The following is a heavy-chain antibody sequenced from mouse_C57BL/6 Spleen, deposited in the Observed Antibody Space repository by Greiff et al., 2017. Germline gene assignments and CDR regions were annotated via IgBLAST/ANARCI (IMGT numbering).Heavy chain of an antibody. D-gene: IGHD1-1*01. V-gene: IGHV1-82*01. CDR1: GYAFSSSW. Sequence: QVQLHQSGPELVKPGASVKISCKASGYAFSSSWMNWVKQRPGKGLEWIGRIYPGDGDTNYNGKFKGKATLTADKSSSTAYMQLSSLTSEDSAVYFCARGVVATGGYYFDYWGQGTTLTVSS. J-gene: IGHJ2*01. CDR2: IYPGDGDT. CDR3: ARGVVATGGYYFDY.